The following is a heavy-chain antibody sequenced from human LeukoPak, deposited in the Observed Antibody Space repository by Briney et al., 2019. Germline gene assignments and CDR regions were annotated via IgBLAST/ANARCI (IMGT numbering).Heavy chain of an antibody. Sequence: SGGSLRLSCTASGFTFSAYAMHWVRQAPGKGLEWVAVISYDETNYYYAESVKGRFSISRDDSKNTLVLQMNSLTTEDTGVYHCARARTGSYYSTFEHWGPGTLVSVSS. CDR3: ARARTGSYYSTFEH. J-gene: IGHJ1*01. CDR1: GFTFSAYA. V-gene: IGHV3-30*04. CDR2: ISYDETNY. D-gene: IGHD1-26*01.